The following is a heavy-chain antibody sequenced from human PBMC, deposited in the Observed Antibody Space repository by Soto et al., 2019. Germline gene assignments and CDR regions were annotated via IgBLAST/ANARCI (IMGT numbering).Heavy chain of an antibody. CDR2: ISSIGVAT. CDR1: GFTFSIHE. Sequence: GGSLRLSCADSGFTFSIHEMNWVRQAPGKGLEWVSYISSIGVATYYADSVNGRFTISRDNAKNSLYLQMNSLRAEDTAVYYCAREGRVGGIDYWGQGTPVTVSS. J-gene: IGHJ4*02. V-gene: IGHV3-48*03. D-gene: IGHD6-19*01. CDR3: AREGRVGGIDY.